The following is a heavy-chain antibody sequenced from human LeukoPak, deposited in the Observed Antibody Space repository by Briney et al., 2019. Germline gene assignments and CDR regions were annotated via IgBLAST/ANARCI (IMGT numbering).Heavy chain of an antibody. CDR3: ARVVLTGDYFDY. Sequence: ASVKVSCKASGYTSTNYGISWVRQAPGQGLDWMGWISAYNGNTNYAQKLQGRVTMTTDTSTSTAYMELRSLRSDDTAVYYCARVVLTGDYFDYWGQGTQVTVSS. J-gene: IGHJ4*02. V-gene: IGHV1-18*01. CDR2: ISAYNGNT. CDR1: GYTSTNYG. D-gene: IGHD7-27*01.